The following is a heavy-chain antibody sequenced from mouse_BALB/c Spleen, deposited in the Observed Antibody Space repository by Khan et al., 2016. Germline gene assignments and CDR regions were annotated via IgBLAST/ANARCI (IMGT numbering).Heavy chain of an antibody. CDR1: GFIFSSYT. Sequence: EVELVESGGGLVKPGGSLKLSCAASGFIFSSYTMSWVRQTPEKRLEWVATISSGGSYIYYPDSVKGRFTISRDNAKNTVYLEMSSLKSEDTAMYYCTNIYYGYSAFAYWGQGTLVTVSA. CDR3: TNIYYGYSAFAY. D-gene: IGHD2-3*01. V-gene: IGHV5-6-4*01. J-gene: IGHJ3*01. CDR2: ISSGGSYI.